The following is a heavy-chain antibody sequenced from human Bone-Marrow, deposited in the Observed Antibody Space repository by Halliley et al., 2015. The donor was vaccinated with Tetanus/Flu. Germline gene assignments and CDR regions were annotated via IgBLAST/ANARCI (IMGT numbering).Heavy chain of an antibody. D-gene: IGHD6-19*01. J-gene: IGHJ4*02. V-gene: IGHV4-4*01. CDR3: ARDYTSAYLDS. CDR2: IFHSGST. Sequence: KGPGGIGEIFHSGSTPNTPSPKPRVPISVDKPKNQFPLKLSSVTAADTAIYFCARDYTSAYLDSWGQGTLVTVSS.